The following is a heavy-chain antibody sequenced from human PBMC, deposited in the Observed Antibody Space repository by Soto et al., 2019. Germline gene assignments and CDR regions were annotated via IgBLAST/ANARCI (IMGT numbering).Heavy chain of an antibody. CDR3: ASGAYYYDSSGYYYY. CDR1: GFTFSSYS. Sequence: GSLRLSCAASGFTFSSYSMNWVRQAPGKGLEWVSSISSSSSYIYYADSVKGRFTISRDNAKNSLYLQMNSLRAEDTAVYYCASGAYYYDSSGYYYYWGQGTVVTVSS. D-gene: IGHD3-22*01. V-gene: IGHV3-21*01. J-gene: IGHJ4*02. CDR2: ISSSSSYI.